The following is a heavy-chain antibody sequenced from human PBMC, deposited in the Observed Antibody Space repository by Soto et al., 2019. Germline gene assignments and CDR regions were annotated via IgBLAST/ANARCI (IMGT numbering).Heavy chain of an antibody. Sequence: SVKVSCKASGGTFSSYAISWVRQAPGQGLEWMGGIIPIFGTANYAQKFQGRVTITADESTSTAYMELSSLRSEDTAVYYCARVAGRYSSSWYRGNYYGMGVWGQGTTVTVSS. CDR3: ARVAGRYSSSWYRGNYYGMGV. J-gene: IGHJ6*02. D-gene: IGHD6-13*01. CDR2: IIPIFGTA. CDR1: GGTFSSYA. V-gene: IGHV1-69*13.